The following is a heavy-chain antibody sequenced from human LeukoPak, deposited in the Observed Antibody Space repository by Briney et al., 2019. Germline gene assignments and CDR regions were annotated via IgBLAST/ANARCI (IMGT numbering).Heavy chain of an antibody. Sequence: PGGSLRLSCAASGFTFSSYAMTWVRQAPGKGLEWVSTISGSGGNTYYADSVKGRFTISRDNSKNTLYLQMNSLRAEATAVYYCAKDRSYSGLVTASLDYWGRGTLVTVSS. V-gene: IGHV3-23*01. D-gene: IGHD1-26*01. CDR3: AKDRSYSGLVTASLDY. J-gene: IGHJ4*02. CDR2: ISGSGGNT. CDR1: GFTFSSYA.